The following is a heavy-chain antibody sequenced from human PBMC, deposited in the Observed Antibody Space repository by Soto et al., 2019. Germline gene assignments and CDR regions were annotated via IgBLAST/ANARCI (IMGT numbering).Heavy chain of an antibody. CDR2: ISGSGGST. J-gene: IGHJ6*03. CDR1: GFTFSSYA. Sequence: GGSLRLSCAASGFTFSSYAMSWVRQAPGKGLEWVSAISGSGGSTYYADSVKGRFTISRDNSKNTLYLQMNSLRAEDTAVYYCAKGSTVTTYYYYYMDVWGKGTTVTV. CDR3: AKGSTVTTYYYYYMDV. D-gene: IGHD4-17*01. V-gene: IGHV3-23*01.